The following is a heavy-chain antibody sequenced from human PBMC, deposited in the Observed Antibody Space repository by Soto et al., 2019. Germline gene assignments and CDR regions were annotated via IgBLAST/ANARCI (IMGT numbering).Heavy chain of an antibody. Sequence: EVQLVESGGGLVKPGGSLRLSCAASGFTFSSFGMNWVRQAPGKGLEWVASISSGGTYIYYAESVKGRFTISRDNAKNSLYLQMNSLRAEDKAVYYCARDRDYYETSGYYVHYFDYWGQGALVTVSS. D-gene: IGHD3-22*01. CDR2: ISSGGTYI. CDR1: GFTFSSFG. CDR3: ARDRDYYETSGYYVHYFDY. J-gene: IGHJ4*02. V-gene: IGHV3-21*01.